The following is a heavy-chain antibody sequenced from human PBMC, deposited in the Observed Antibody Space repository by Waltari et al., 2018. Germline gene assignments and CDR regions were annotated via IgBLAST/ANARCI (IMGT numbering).Heavy chain of an antibody. Sequence: QVQLVQSGAEVKKPGASVKVSCKASGYTFTDYYKHWVRQAPGQGLEWMGWISPNSGGTDYAQKFQGRVTMTKDTSLSTAYMELTRLRSDDTAVYYCARVSGDWLLPYYYYGMGVWGQGTTVTVSS. CDR3: ARVSGDWLLPYYYYGMGV. CDR1: GYTFTDYY. V-gene: IGHV1-2*02. D-gene: IGHD3-9*01. J-gene: IGHJ6*02. CDR2: ISPNSGGT.